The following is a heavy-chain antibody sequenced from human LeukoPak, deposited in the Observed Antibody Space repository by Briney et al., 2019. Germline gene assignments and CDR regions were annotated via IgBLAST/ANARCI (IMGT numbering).Heavy chain of an antibody. J-gene: IGHJ4*02. Sequence: PSETLSLTCTVSGGSISSYYWSWIRQPPGKGLEWIGFIYDSGSTNYNPSLKSRVTISVDTSKNQFSLKLSSVTAADTAVYYCAMGGGLGIVDYWGQGTLVTVSS. CDR3: AMGGGLGIVDY. CDR2: IYDSGST. D-gene: IGHD7-27*01. CDR1: GGSISSYY. V-gene: IGHV4-59*08.